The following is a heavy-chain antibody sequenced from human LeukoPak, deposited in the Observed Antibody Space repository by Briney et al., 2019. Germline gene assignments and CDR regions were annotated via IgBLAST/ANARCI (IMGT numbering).Heavy chain of an antibody. CDR3: AIQKADLITMIRGVIAY. V-gene: IGHV3-7*01. Sequence: PGGSLRLSCAASGFTFSSYWMSWVRQAPGKGLEWVANIEQDGTEKYYVDSVKGRFTISRDNAKNSLYLQMNSLSAEDTAVYYCAIQKADLITMIRGVIAYWGQGTLVTVSS. CDR2: IEQDGTEK. D-gene: IGHD3-10*01. J-gene: IGHJ4*02. CDR1: GFTFSSYW.